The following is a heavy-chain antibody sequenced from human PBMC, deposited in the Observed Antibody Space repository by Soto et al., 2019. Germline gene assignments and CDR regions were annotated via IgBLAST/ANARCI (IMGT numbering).Heavy chain of an antibody. J-gene: IGHJ4*02. CDR1: GFTFNNYA. CDR3: ATDRLAGNFAY. Sequence: EVQLLDSGGGLVQPGGSLRLSCAASGFTFNNYAMNWVRQAPGKGLEWVATISNTGGSTYYADSVKGRFTISRDNSKNTLYLQMNSLRVEDTAVYYCATDRLAGNFAYWGQGTQVTVSS. CDR2: ISNTGGST. V-gene: IGHV3-23*01.